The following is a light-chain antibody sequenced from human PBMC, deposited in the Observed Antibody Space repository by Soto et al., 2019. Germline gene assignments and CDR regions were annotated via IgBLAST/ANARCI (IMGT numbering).Light chain of an antibody. CDR2: AAS. V-gene: IGKV1-39*01. Sequence: DIQMTQSPSSLSASVGDRVTITCRASEGISSYLNWYQLKPGTAPKLLIYAASNLQSGVQPRFSGSGSGKDFTLTIAALQPDDFATYYCHQSFSSPRTFGQGTKVDIK. CDR3: HQSFSSPRT. CDR1: EGISSY. J-gene: IGKJ1*01.